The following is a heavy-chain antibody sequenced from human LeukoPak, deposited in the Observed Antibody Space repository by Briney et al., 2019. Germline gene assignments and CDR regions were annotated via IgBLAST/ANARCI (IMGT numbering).Heavy chain of an antibody. CDR3: ARDIAVAGSYADWYFDL. CDR2: ISWNSGSI. V-gene: IGHV3-9*01. Sequence: GGSLRLSCAASGFTFDDYAMHWVRQAPGKGLEWVSGISWNSGSIGYADSVKGRFTISRDNAKNSLYLQMNSLRAEDTALYYCARDIAVAGSYADWYFDLWGRGTLVTVSS. D-gene: IGHD6-19*01. J-gene: IGHJ2*01. CDR1: GFTFDDYA.